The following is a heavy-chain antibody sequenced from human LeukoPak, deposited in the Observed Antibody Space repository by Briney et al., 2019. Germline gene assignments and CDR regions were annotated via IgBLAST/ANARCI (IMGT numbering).Heavy chain of an antibody. CDR1: GYTFSGYY. Sequence: GASVKVSCKASGYTFSGYYIHWVRQAPGQGLEWMGWINPNTGGTKNAQKFLGRVTMTRDTSISTVYMELSRLRSDDTAVYYCTRGRGWGNFDSWGQGILVTVSS. V-gene: IGHV1-2*02. D-gene: IGHD6-19*01. CDR2: INPNTGGT. J-gene: IGHJ4*02. CDR3: TRGRGWGNFDS.